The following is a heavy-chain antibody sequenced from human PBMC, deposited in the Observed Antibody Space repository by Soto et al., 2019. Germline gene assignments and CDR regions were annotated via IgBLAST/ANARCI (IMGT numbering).Heavy chain of an antibody. J-gene: IGHJ5*02. CDR2: IYYSGST. V-gene: IGHV4-31*03. Sequence: SETLSLTCTVSGGSISSGGYYWSWIRQHPGKGLEWIGYIYYSGSTYYNPSLKSRVTISVDTSKNQFSLKLSSVTAADTAVYYCARDVTDDILTGYYSWFDPWGQGTLVTVSS. CDR3: ARDVTDDILTGYYSWFDP. CDR1: GGSISSGGYY. D-gene: IGHD3-9*01.